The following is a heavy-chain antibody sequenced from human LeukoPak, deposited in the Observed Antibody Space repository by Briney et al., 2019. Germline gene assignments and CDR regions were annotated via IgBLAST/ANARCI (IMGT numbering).Heavy chain of an antibody. Sequence: GESLRLSCAASGFTFSNYGMHWVRQAPGKGLEWVALILYDGSTKFYADSVKGRFTISRDNSKNTMSLQMNSLRIEDTAVYYCAKRDLTTEFDYWGQGTLVTVSS. V-gene: IGHV3-30*02. D-gene: IGHD4-17*01. CDR1: GFTFSNYG. CDR3: AKRDLTTEFDY. J-gene: IGHJ4*02. CDR2: ILYDGSTK.